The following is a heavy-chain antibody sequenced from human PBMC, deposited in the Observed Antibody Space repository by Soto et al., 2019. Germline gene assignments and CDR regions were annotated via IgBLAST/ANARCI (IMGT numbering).Heavy chain of an antibody. CDR3: ARRGSRQWPRLEYFDY. D-gene: IGHD3-16*01. CDR1: GGSFSGYY. Sequence: QVQLQQWGAGLLKPSETLSLTCAVYGGSFSGYYWSWIRQPPGKGLEWIGEINHSGSTNYNPSLKSRVTISGDTSKSQFSLKLSSVTAADTAVYYCARRGSRQWPRLEYFDYWGQGTLVTVSS. J-gene: IGHJ4*02. CDR2: INHSGST. V-gene: IGHV4-34*01.